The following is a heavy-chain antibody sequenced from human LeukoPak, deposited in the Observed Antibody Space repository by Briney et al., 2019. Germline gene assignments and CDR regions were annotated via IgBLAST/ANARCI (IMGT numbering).Heavy chain of an antibody. CDR3: ARLGYSGNIPDY. CDR2: ISSSSSYI. J-gene: IGHJ4*02. Sequence: PRGSLRLSCTVSGFTVSSNSMSWVRQAPGKGLEWVSSISSSSSYIYYADSVKGRFTISRDNTKNSLYLQMNNLRAEDTAVYYCARLGYSGNIPDYWGQGTLVTVSS. V-gene: IGHV3-21*01. D-gene: IGHD1-26*01. CDR1: GFTVSSNS.